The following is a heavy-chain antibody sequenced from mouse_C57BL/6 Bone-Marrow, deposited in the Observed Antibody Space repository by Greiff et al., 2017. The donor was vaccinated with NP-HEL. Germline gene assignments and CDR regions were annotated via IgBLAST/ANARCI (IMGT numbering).Heavy chain of an antibody. D-gene: IGHD5-1*01. Sequence: EVKLEESGGGLVKPGGSLKLSCAASGFTFSSYAMSWVRQTPEKRLEWVATISDGGSYTYYPDNVKGRFTISRDNAKNNLYLQMSHLKSEDTAMYYCARGSTGGYWGQGTTLTVSS. CDR1: GFTFSSYA. CDR3: ARGSTGGY. J-gene: IGHJ2*01. V-gene: IGHV5-4*03. CDR2: ISDGGSYT.